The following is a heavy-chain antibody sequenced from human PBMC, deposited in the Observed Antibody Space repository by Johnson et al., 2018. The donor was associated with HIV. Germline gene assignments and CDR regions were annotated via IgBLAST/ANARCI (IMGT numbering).Heavy chain of an antibody. CDR1: GFTFDDYG. Sequence: VQLVESGGGLVQPGGSLRLSCAASGFTFDDYGMSWVRQAPGKGLEWVSSINWNGDSTGYADSVKGRFTISRDNAKNSLYLQMNSLRAEDTAVYYCAKDSANWGGAFDIWGQGTMVTVSS. CDR2: INWNGDST. V-gene: IGHV3-20*04. D-gene: IGHD7-27*01. J-gene: IGHJ3*02. CDR3: AKDSANWGGAFDI.